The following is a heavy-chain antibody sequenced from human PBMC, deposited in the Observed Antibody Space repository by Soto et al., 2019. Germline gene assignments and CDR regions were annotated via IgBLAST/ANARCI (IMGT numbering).Heavy chain of an antibody. CDR2: IWYDGSNK. V-gene: IGHV3-33*01. Sequence: GGSLRLSCAASGFTFSSYGMHWVRQAPGKGLEWVAVIWYDGSNKYYADSVKGRFTISRDNSKNTLYLQMNSLRAEDTAVYYCARDTYCTNGVCHRYYGMDVWGQGTTVTVSS. J-gene: IGHJ6*02. CDR1: GFTFSSYG. D-gene: IGHD2-8*01. CDR3: ARDTYCTNGVCHRYYGMDV.